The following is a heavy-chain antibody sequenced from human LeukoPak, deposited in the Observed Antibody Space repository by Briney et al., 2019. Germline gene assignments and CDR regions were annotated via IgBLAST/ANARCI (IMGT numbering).Heavy chain of an antibody. D-gene: IGHD4-11*01. V-gene: IGHV3-33*01. Sequence: GGSLRLSCAASGFTFSTYGMHWVRQAPGKGLEWVSFIWSDGSNKYYADSVKGRFTISRDNSKNTLYLQMNSLRAEDTAVYYCARRGEYSNLNYLEYWGQRTLVTVSS. J-gene: IGHJ4*02. CDR1: GFTFSTYG. CDR2: IWSDGSNK. CDR3: ARRGEYSNLNYLEY.